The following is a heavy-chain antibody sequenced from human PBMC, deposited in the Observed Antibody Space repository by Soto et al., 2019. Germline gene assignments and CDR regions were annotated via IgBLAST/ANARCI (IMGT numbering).Heavy chain of an antibody. CDR1: GGSISSGGYY. CDR3: ARVPLREYYFDY. D-gene: IGHD5-12*01. CDR2: IYYSGST. V-gene: IGHV4-31*03. Sequence: PSETLSLTCTVSGGSISSGGYYWSWIRQHPGKGLEWIGYIYYSGSTYYNPSLKSRVTISVDTSKNQFSLKLSSVTAADTAVYYCARVPLREYYFDYWGQGTLVTVS. J-gene: IGHJ4*02.